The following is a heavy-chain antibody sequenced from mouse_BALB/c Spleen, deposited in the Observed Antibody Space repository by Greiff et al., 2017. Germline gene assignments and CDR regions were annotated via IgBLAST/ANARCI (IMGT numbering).Heavy chain of an antibody. CDR1: GFTFSSYG. V-gene: IGHV5-6-3*01. CDR3: ARDRDYYGSSYYAMDY. CDR2: INSNGGST. J-gene: IGHJ4*01. D-gene: IGHD1-1*01. Sequence: EVKLVESGGGLVQPGGSLKLSCAASGFTFSSYGMSWVRQTPDKRLELVATINSNGGSTYYPDSVKGRFTISRDNAKNTLYLQMSSLKSEDTAMYYCARDRDYYGSSYYAMDYWGQGTSVTVSS.